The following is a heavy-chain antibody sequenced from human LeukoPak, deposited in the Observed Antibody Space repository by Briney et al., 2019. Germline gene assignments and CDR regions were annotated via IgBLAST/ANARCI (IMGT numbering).Heavy chain of an antibody. J-gene: IGHJ4*02. V-gene: IGHV4-61*02. CDR1: VGSISSGSYY. D-gene: IGHD1-26*01. CDR2: IYTSGST. CDR3: ARDWYSGSKYGRGNFDY. Sequence: PSQTLSLTCTVSVGSISSGSYYWSWIRQPAGKGLEWIGRIYTSGSTNYNPSLKSRVTISVDTSKNQFSLKLSSVTAADTAVYYCARDWYSGSKYGRGNFDYWGQGTLVTVSS.